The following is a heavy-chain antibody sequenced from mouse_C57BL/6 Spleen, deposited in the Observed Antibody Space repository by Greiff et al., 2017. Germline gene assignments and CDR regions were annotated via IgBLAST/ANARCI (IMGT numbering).Heavy chain of an antibody. V-gene: IGHV3-6*01. CDR3: ARGEKLGPFAY. CDR1: GYSITSGYY. D-gene: IGHD4-1*01. Sequence: EVKLMESGPGLVKPSQSLSLTCSVTGYSITSGYYWNWIRQFPGNKLEWMGYISYDGSNNYNPSLKNRISITRDTSKNQFFLKLNSVTTEDTATYYCARGEKLGPFAYWGQGTLVTVSA. J-gene: IGHJ3*01. CDR2: ISYDGSN.